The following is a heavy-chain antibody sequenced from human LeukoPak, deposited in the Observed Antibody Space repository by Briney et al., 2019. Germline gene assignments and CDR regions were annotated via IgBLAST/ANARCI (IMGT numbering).Heavy chain of an antibody. CDR2: ISYDGSNK. Sequence: GGSLRLSCAASGFTFSSYAMHWVRQAPGKGLEWVAVISYDGSNKYYADSVKGRFTISRDNPKNTLYLQMNSLRAEDTAVYYCAREDYDSSGYPDYWGQGTLVTVSS. CDR1: GFTFSSYA. J-gene: IGHJ4*02. D-gene: IGHD3-22*01. CDR3: AREDYDSSGYPDY. V-gene: IGHV3-30-3*01.